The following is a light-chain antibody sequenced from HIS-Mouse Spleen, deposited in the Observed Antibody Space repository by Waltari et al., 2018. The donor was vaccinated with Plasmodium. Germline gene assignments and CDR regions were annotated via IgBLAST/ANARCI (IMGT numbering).Light chain of an antibody. J-gene: IGLJ3*02. CDR3: YSTDSSGNHRV. V-gene: IGLV3-10*01. Sequence: SYELTQPPSVSVSPGQPARITCSGDALPKNYANWYQQKSGQAPVLVIYEDSKRPSGIPERFSGSSSGTMATLTISGAQVEDEADYYCYSTDSSGNHRVFGGGTKLTVL. CDR1: ALPKNY. CDR2: EDS.